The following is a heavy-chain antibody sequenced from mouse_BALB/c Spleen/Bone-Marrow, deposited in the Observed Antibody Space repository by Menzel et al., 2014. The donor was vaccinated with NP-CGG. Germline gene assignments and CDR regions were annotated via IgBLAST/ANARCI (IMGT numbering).Heavy chain of an antibody. Sequence: VQLQQSGAELVRPGSSVKISCMASGYPFSSYWMSWVKQRPGQGLEWIGQIYPGDGETNYNGKFKGNATLTADKSSSTAYMQLISLTSEDSAVYFCARKYGDYWGQGTTLTVSS. V-gene: IGHV1-80*01. D-gene: IGHD2-10*02. CDR1: GYPFSSYW. J-gene: IGHJ2*01. CDR3: ARKYGDY. CDR2: IYPGDGET.